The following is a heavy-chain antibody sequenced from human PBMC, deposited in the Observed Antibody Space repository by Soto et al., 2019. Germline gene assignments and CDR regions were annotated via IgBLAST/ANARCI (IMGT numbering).Heavy chain of an antibody. CDR2: ISGSGGST. CDR3: AKDYGSGSYYNFPQNDAFDI. CDR1: GFTFSSYA. J-gene: IGHJ3*02. Sequence: GGSLRLSCAASGFTFSSYAMSWVRQAPGKGLEWVSAISGSGGSTYYADSVKGRFTISRDNSKNTLYLQMNSLRAEDTAVYYCAKDYGSGSYYNFPQNDAFDIWGQGTMVTVSS. V-gene: IGHV3-23*01. D-gene: IGHD3-10*01.